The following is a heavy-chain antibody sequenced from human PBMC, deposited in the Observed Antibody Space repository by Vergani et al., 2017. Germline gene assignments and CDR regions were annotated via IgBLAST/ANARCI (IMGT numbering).Heavy chain of an antibody. CDR2: ISPYNGNT. CDR3: ARNRSQAFDFWRGYLPPFHH. J-gene: IGHJ4*01. CDR1: GYTFINYG. V-gene: IGHV1-18*01. Sequence: QIQLEQSGPEVKKPGASVKVSCKASGYTFINYGLTWVRQAPGQGLEWMGWISPYNGNTNFAQTVQDRVTLTTDTATNTAYMELRSLESDDTAVYYCARNRSQAFDFWRGYLPPFHHWGQGTQVTVSS. D-gene: IGHD3-3*01.